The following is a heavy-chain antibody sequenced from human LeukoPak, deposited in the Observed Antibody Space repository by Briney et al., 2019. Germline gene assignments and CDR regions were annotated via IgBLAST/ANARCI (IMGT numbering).Heavy chain of an antibody. CDR2: ISGSGGST. D-gene: IGHD3-10*02. J-gene: IGHJ6*04. Sequence: GGALRLSCAASGFTFSSYAMSWVRQAPGKGLEWVSAISGSGGSTYYADSVKGRFTISRDNAKNSLYLQMNSLRAEDTAVYYCAELGITMIGGVWGKGTTVTISS. V-gene: IGHV3-23*01. CDR3: AELGITMIGGV. CDR1: GFTFSSYA.